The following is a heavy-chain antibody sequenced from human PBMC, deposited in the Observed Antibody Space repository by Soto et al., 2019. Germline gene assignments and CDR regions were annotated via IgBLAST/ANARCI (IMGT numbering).Heavy chain of an antibody. D-gene: IGHD6-13*01. Sequence: QVQLQQWGAGLLKPSETLSLTCAVYGGSFRGYYWSWIRQPPGKGLEWIGEINQSGSTNYNPSLTSRVTISVDTSTNQFSLKLSSVTAADTAVYYCARTYSSSWSPFDYWGQGTLVTVSS. CDR2: INQSGST. CDR1: GGSFRGYY. J-gene: IGHJ4*02. CDR3: ARTYSSSWSPFDY. V-gene: IGHV4-34*01.